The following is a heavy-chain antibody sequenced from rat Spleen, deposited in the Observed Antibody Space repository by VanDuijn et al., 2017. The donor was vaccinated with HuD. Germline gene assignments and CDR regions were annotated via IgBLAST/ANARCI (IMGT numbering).Heavy chain of an antibody. J-gene: IGHJ3*01. CDR1: GFSLTSYT. Sequence: QVQLKESGPGLVQPSQTLSLTCTVSGFSLTSYTLSCVRQSPGKGLEWIGAISSGGTSYYNSVLNPRVSISRDISKSQVFLKMNSLHTEDTAMYCCDRGCDRLAYWGLGTLFTVSS. CDR2: ISSGGTS. V-gene: IGHV2-6*01. CDR3: DRGCDRLAY.